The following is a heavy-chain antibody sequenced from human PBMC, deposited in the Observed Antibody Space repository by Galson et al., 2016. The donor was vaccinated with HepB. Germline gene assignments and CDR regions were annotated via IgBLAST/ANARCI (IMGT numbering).Heavy chain of an antibody. CDR2: IGGSDGTT. Sequence: SLRLSCAASGFTFSNYAISWVRQAPGKGLEWVSGIGGSDGTTYYADSVKGRFTISRDNSKNTLYLQMNSLRAEDTAAYYCAKGEYYYGSGVFFYFDYWGQGTLVTVSS. V-gene: IGHV3-23*01. CDR3: AKGEYYYGSGVFFYFDY. D-gene: IGHD3-10*01. J-gene: IGHJ4*02. CDR1: GFTFSNYA.